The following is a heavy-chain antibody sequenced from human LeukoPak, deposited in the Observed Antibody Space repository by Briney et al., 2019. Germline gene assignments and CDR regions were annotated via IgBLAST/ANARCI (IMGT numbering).Heavy chain of an antibody. CDR3: ATWAFYHNLDV. J-gene: IGHJ6*02. CDR2: IKADGSGT. Sequence: GALRLSCAASGFTIGAYAMYWFLKGPGGGLEWVSVIKADGSGTFYADSVRGRFTTSRDNSKNSLYLQMNSLTSEDTPLYYCATWAFYHNLDVWGQGTTVIVSS. D-gene: IGHD2/OR15-2a*01. V-gene: IGHV3-43*02. CDR1: GFTIGAYA.